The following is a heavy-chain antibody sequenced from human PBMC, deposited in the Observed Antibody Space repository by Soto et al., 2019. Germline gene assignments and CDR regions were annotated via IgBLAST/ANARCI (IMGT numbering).Heavy chain of an antibody. CDR2: IGTAGDT. CDR1: G. J-gene: IGHJ5*02. V-gene: IGHV3-13*01. Sequence: GVRRVSQKTGKGLEWVSAIGTAGDTYYPGSVKGRFTISRENAKNSLYLQMNSLRAEDTAAYYCARAIVGATSDWFDPWGQGTLVTVSS. D-gene: IGHD1-26*01. CDR3: ARAIVGATSDWFDP.